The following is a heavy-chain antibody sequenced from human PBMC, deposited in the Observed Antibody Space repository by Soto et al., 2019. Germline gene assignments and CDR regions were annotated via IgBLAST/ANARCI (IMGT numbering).Heavy chain of an antibody. CDR1: GGTFSSYA. Sequence: GASVKVSCKASGGTFSSYAISWVRQAPGQGLEWMGGIIPIFGTANYAQKFQGRVTITADESTSTAYMELSSLRSEDTAVYYCAREAFYYGSGSYFDWRLDYYGMDVWGQGTTVTVSS. J-gene: IGHJ6*02. CDR3: AREAFYYGSGSYFDWRLDYYGMDV. CDR2: IIPIFGTA. V-gene: IGHV1-69*13. D-gene: IGHD3-10*01.